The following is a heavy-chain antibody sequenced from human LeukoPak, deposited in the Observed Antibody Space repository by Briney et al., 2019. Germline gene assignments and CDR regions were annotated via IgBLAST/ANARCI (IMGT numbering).Heavy chain of an antibody. D-gene: IGHD2-15*01. CDR3: ARVGYCSGGRCYLDWFDP. J-gene: IGHJ5*02. Sequence: ASVKVSCKASGYTFTSYYMHWVRQAPGQGLEWMGIINPSGGSTSYAQKFQGRVAMTRDMSTSTVYMELSSLRSEDTAVYYCARVGYCSGGRCYLDWFDPWGQGTLVTVSS. CDR1: GYTFTSYY. V-gene: IGHV1-46*01. CDR2: INPSGGST.